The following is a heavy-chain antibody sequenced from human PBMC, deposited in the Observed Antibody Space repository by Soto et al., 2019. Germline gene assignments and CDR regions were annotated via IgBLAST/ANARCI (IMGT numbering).Heavy chain of an antibody. CDR3: ARARLDAFDI. CDR2: INPNSGGT. V-gene: IGHV1-2*04. Sequence: XSVKVSCKASVYTFTCYYMHWVRQAPGQGLEWMGWINPNSGGTNYAQKFQGWVTMTRDTSISTAYMELSRLRSDDTAVYYCARARLDAFDIWGQGTMVTVSS. CDR1: VYTFTCYY. J-gene: IGHJ3*02.